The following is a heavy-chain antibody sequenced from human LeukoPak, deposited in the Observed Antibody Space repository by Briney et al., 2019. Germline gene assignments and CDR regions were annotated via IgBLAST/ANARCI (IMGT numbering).Heavy chain of an antibody. CDR2: IYYSGST. CDR3: ARYKNYYVSMDV. CDR1: GASINSTNW. Sequence: SETLSLTCAVSGASINSTNWWSWVRQHPGKGLEWIGYIYYSGSTYYNPSLKSRVTISVDTSKNQFSLKLSSVTAADTAVYYCARYKNYYVSMDVWGQGTTVTVSS. V-gene: IGHV4-31*11. J-gene: IGHJ6*02. D-gene: IGHD3-10*02.